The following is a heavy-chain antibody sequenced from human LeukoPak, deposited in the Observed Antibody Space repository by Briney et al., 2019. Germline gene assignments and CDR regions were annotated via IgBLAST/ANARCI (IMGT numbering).Heavy chain of an antibody. J-gene: IGHJ4*02. CDR2: ISGSGAIT. CDR1: GFTFRNYA. CDR3: AKVDSSGWYFDY. V-gene: IGHV3-23*01. Sequence: GGSLRLSCAASGFTFRNYAMSWVRQAPGKGPEWVSAISGSGAITYYADSVKGRFTISRDNSKNTLYLQMNSLRAEDTAVYYCAKVDSSGWYFDYWGQGTLVTVSS. D-gene: IGHD6-19*01.